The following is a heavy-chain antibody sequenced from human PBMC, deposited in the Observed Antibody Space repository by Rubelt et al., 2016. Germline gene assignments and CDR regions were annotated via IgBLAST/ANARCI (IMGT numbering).Heavy chain of an antibody. J-gene: IGHJ6*02. D-gene: IGHD3-9*01. CDR3: AREADILTGYYREDYYYGMDV. Sequence: MGWISAYNGNTNYAQKLQGRVTMTTDTSTSTAYMELRSLSSDDTAVYYCAREADILTGYYREDYYYGMDVWGQGTMVTVSS. CDR2: ISAYNGNT. V-gene: IGHV1-18*01.